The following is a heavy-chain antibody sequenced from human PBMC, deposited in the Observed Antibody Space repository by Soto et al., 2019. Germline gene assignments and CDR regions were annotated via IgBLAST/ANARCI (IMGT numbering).Heavy chain of an antibody. CDR1: GGRFRSYA. D-gene: IGHD3-22*01. J-gene: IGHJ5*02. Sequence: GASVKVSCKECGGRFRSYASRWVQQAPGQGLEWMGGIIPIFGTANYAQKFQARVTITADESTSTAYMELSSLRSEDTAVYYCARDRGPSSGYYPSWFDPWGQGTLVTVSS. V-gene: IGHV1-69*13. CDR3: ARDRGPSSGYYPSWFDP. CDR2: IIPIFGTA.